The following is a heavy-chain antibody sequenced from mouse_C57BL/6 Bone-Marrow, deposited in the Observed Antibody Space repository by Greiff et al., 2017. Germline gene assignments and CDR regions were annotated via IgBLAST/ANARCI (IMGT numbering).Heavy chain of an antibody. V-gene: IGHV1-69*01. CDR1: GYTFTSYW. CDR2: IDPSDSYT. CDR3: ARRGAPYYYYGSSYRYFDV. D-gene: IGHD1-1*01. J-gene: IGHJ1*03. Sequence: QVQLQQPGAELVMPGASVKLSCKASGYTFTSYWMHWVKQRPGQGLEWIGEIDPSDSYTNYNQKFKGKSTLTVDKSSSTAYMQLSSLTSEDSAVYYCARRGAPYYYYGSSYRYFDVWGTGTTVTVSS.